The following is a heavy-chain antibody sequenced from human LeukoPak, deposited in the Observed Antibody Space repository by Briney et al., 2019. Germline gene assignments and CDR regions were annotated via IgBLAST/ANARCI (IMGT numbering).Heavy chain of an antibody. Sequence: SETLSLTCAVYGGSFSGYYWSWIRQPPGKGLEWIGEINHSGSTNYNPSLKSRVTISVDTSKNQFSLKLSSVTAADTAVYYCAREEYCSSTSCYSTYFDLWGRGTLVTVSS. CDR3: AREEYCSSTSCYSTYFDL. CDR2: INHSGST. D-gene: IGHD2-2*02. V-gene: IGHV4-34*01. J-gene: IGHJ2*01. CDR1: GGSFSGYY.